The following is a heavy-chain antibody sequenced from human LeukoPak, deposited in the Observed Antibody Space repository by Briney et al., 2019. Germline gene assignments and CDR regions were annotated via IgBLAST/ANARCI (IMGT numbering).Heavy chain of an antibody. CDR3: ARYSVADNKHFDV. Sequence: SETLSLTCAVYGGSFSGYYWSWIRQPPGKGLEWIGEINHSGSTNYNPSLKSRLTISVDTSRNKFSLNLGSATAADTALYYCARYSVADNKHFDVWGQGTLVTVSS. D-gene: IGHD6-19*01. J-gene: IGHJ4*02. CDR1: GGSFSGYY. V-gene: IGHV4-34*01. CDR2: INHSGST.